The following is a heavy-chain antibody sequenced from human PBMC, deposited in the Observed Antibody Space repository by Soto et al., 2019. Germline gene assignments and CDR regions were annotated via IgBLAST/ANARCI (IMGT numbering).Heavy chain of an antibody. CDR3: ARDRITPYYFDY. CDR1: GYTFTSYG. CDR2: ISAYNGNT. Sequence: ASGKVSCKASGYTFTSYGISWVRQAPGQGLEWMGWISAYNGNTNYAQKLQGRVTMTTDPSPSTAYMELRSLRSDDTAVYYCARDRITPYYFDYWGQGTLVTVSS. J-gene: IGHJ4*02. D-gene: IGHD3-10*01. V-gene: IGHV1-18*01.